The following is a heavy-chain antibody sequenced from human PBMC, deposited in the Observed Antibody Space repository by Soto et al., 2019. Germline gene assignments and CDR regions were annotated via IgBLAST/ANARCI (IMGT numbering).Heavy chain of an antibody. J-gene: IGHJ4*02. V-gene: IGHV3-15*07. Sequence: GGSLRLSCAASGFTFSNAWMNWVRQAPGKGLEWVGRIKSKTDGGTTDYAAPVKGRFTISRDDSKNTLYLRMNSLKTEDTAVYYCTTDQGFYYDSSGLDYWGQGTLVTVSS. D-gene: IGHD3-22*01. CDR3: TTDQGFYYDSSGLDY. CDR1: GFTFSNAW. CDR2: IKSKTDGGTT.